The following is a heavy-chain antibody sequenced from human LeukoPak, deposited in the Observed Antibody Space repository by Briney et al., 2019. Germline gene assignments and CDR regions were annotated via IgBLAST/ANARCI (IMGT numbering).Heavy chain of an antibody. V-gene: IGHV3-30-3*01. CDR1: GVTFSNYA. Sequence: PGGSLRLSCAASGVTFSNYAMHWVRQAPGKGLEWVAVISYDGSNKHYADSVKGRFTISRDNSKNTLYLQMTSLRAEDTAVYYCGRDNMAAAGNSYYYGLDVWGQGTTVTVSS. CDR2: ISYDGSNK. D-gene: IGHD6-13*01. CDR3: GRDNMAAAGNSYYYGLDV. J-gene: IGHJ6*02.